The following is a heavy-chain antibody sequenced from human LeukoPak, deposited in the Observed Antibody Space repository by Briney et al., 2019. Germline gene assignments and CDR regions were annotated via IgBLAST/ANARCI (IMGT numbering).Heavy chain of an antibody. CDR3: VLARGFSRSYYFDY. Sequence: PGGSLRLSCAASGFTFSSYAMSWVRQAPGKGLEWVSAISGSGGSTYYADSVKGRFTISRDNSKNTLYLQMNSLRAEDTAVYYCVLARGFSRSYYFDYWGQGTLVTVSS. D-gene: IGHD3-3*01. J-gene: IGHJ4*02. CDR2: ISGSGGST. V-gene: IGHV3-23*01. CDR1: GFTFSSYA.